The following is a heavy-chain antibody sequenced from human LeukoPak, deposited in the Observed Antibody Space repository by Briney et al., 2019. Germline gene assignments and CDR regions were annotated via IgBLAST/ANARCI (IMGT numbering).Heavy chain of an antibody. Sequence: SQTLSLTCTVSGGSISSGGYYWSWMRQPPGKGLEWIGYIYYSGSTNYNPSLKSRVTISVDTSKNQFSLKLSSVTAADTAVYYCARHHKYCSGGSCYLYDYWGQGTLVTVSS. J-gene: IGHJ4*02. CDR1: GGSISSGGYY. CDR2: IYYSGST. CDR3: ARHHKYCSGGSCYLYDY. V-gene: IGHV4-61*08. D-gene: IGHD2-15*01.